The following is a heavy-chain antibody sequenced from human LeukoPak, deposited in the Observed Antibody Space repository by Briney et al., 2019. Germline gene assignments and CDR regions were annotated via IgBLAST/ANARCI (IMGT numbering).Heavy chain of an antibody. CDR3: ARAPQYYYDSSGQYGMDV. CDR2: IYYSGST. CDR1: GGSISSGDYY. V-gene: IGHV4-30-4*01. Sequence: SQTLSLTCTVSGGSISSGDYYWRWIRQPPGKGLEWIGYIYYSGSTYYNPSLKSRVTISVDTSKNQFSLKLSSVTAADTAVYYCARAPQYYYDSSGQYGMDVWGQGTTVTVSS. D-gene: IGHD3-22*01. J-gene: IGHJ6*02.